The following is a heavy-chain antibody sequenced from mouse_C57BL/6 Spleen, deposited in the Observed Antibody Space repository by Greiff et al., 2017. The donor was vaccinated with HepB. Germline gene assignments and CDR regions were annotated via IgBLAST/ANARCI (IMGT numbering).Heavy chain of an antibody. Sequence: QVQLQQPGAELVRPGSSVKLSCKASGYTFTSYWMHWVKQRPIQGLEWIGNIDPSDSETHYNQKFKDKATLTVDKSSSTAYMQLSSLTSEDSAVYYCAIPRFITTGYAMDYWGQGTSVTVSS. CDR2: IDPSDSET. CDR1: GYTFTSYW. D-gene: IGHD1-1*01. CDR3: AIPRFITTGYAMDY. V-gene: IGHV1-52*01. J-gene: IGHJ4*01.